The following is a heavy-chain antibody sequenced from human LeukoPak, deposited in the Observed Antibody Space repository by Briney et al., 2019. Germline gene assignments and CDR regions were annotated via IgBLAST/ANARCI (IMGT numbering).Heavy chain of an antibody. D-gene: IGHD4-17*01. CDR2: IYSGGST. J-gene: IGHJ4*02. V-gene: IGHV3-66*01. CDR1: GFTVSSSY. CDR3: ARDQWFTTVD. Sequence: GGSLRLTRAASGFTVSSSYMSWVRQAPGKGLEWVSVIYSGGSTYYADSVKGRFTISRDNSKNTLYLQMNSLRAEDTAMYYCARDQWFTTVDRGPGTLVTVSS.